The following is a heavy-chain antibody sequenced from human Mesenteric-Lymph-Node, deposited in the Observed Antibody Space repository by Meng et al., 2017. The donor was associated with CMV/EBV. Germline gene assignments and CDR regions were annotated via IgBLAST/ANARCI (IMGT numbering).Heavy chain of an antibody. CDR2: IRSKAYGGTT. J-gene: IGHJ3*02. Sequence: GGSLRLSCTASGFTFGDYAMSWVRQAPGKGLEWVGFIRSKAYGGTTEYAASVKGRFTISRDDSKSIAYLQMNSLKTEDTAVYYCTRVNIYDFWSGYLPDAFDIWGQGTMVTVSS. CDR1: GFTFGDYA. V-gene: IGHV3-49*04. CDR3: TRVNIYDFWSGYLPDAFDI. D-gene: IGHD3-3*01.